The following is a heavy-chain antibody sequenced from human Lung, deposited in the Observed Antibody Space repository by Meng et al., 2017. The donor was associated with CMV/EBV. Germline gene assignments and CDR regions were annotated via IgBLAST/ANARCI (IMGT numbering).Heavy chain of an antibody. J-gene: IGHJ6*02. D-gene: IGHD5-12*01. CDR2: IIPIPGIP. Sequence: SXXVSCKASGGTFSNYAISWVRQAPGQGLEWMGGIIPIPGIPNYAQKFQGRVTITADKSTSTVYMELSSLRSEDTAVYYCARDPRVTTTSELNYYGMDFWGQGTXVTVSS. V-gene: IGHV1-69*10. CDR1: GGTFSNYA. CDR3: ARDPRVTTTSELNYYGMDF.